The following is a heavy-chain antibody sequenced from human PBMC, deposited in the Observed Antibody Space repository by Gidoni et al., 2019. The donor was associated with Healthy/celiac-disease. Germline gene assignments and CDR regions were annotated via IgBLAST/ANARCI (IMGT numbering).Heavy chain of an antibody. CDR1: GYSISSGYY. J-gene: IGHJ2*01. Sequence: QVQLQESGPGLVKPSETLSLTCAVSGYSISSGYYWGWIRQPPGKGLEWIGSIYHSGSTYYNPSLKSRVTISVDTSKNQFSLKLSSVTAADTAVYYCARRISQTGTARVSYWYFDLWGRGTLVTVSS. CDR2: IYHSGST. CDR3: ARRISQTGTARVSYWYFDL. D-gene: IGHD1-1*01. V-gene: IGHV4-38-2*01.